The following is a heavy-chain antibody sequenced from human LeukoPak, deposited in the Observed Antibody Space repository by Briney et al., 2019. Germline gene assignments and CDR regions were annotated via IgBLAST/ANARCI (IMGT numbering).Heavy chain of an antibody. CDR1: GYTFTSYG. Sequence: ASVKVSCKASGYTFTSYGISWVQQAPGQGLEWMGWISAYNGNTNYAQKLQGRVTMTTDTSTSTAYMELRSLRSDDTAVYYCARDHRHGNWFDPWGQGTLVTVSS. V-gene: IGHV1-18*01. J-gene: IGHJ5*02. CDR2: ISAYNGNT. CDR3: ARDHRHGNWFDP.